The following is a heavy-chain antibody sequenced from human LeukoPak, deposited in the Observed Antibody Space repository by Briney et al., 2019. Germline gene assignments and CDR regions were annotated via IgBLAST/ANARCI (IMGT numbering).Heavy chain of an antibody. CDR3: ARDQGHQLIWF. CDR1: GYIFTSYA. D-gene: IGHD2-2*01. V-gene: IGHV1-3*01. Sequence: ASVKVSCKASGYIFTSYAIHWVRQAPGQRPEWMGWINGGNGNTKYSEKLQGRVAITRDISASTAYMELSSLRSEDTAVYYCARDQGHQLIWFWGQGTLVAVSS. J-gene: IGHJ4*02. CDR2: INGGNGNT.